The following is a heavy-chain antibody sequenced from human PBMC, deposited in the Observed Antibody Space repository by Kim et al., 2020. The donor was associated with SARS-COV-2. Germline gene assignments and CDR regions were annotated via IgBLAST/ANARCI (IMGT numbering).Heavy chain of an antibody. V-gene: IGHV6-1*01. D-gene: IGHD6-13*01. J-gene: IGHJ6*02. CDR3: ARGAQQLVYGMDV. Sequence: YAVSVKSRITINPDTSKTQFSLQLNSVTPEDTAVYYCARGAQQLVYGMDVWGQGTTVTVSS.